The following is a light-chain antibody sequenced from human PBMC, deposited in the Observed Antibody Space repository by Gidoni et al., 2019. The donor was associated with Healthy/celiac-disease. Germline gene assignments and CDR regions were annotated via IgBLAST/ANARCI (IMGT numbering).Light chain of an antibody. CDR1: SSNIRAGYD. V-gene: IGLV1-40*01. Sequence: QSVLTQPPAVSGAPGQRVTISCTGSSSNIRAGYDVHWYQQLQGTAPKLLIYGHSNRPSGFPDRFSGSTAGTPSPLAITGFQAEDEADYSCQSYDISLSGSVFGTGTKVTVL. CDR2: GHS. CDR3: QSYDISLSGSV. J-gene: IGLJ1*01.